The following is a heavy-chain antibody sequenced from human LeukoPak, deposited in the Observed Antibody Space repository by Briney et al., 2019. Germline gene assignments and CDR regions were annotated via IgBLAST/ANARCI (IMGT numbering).Heavy chain of an antibody. Sequence: ASVKVSCKASGDTFTSYYMHWLRHAPGQGLEWMGWINPSSGGTNYAQNFQGRVTMTRDTSISTAYMELSRLRSDDTAVYYCARDISSSGEVWFDPWGQGTLVTVSS. CDR3: ARDISSSGEVWFDP. CDR1: GDTFTSYY. J-gene: IGHJ5*02. CDR2: INPSSGGT. D-gene: IGHD6-6*01. V-gene: IGHV1-2*02.